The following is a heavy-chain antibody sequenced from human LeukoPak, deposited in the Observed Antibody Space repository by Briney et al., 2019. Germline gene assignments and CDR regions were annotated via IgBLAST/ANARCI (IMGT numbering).Heavy chain of an antibody. CDR2: ISGSGGST. CDR3: AKDPVGDYFDY. J-gene: IGHJ4*02. CDR1: GFTFSNAW. V-gene: IGHV3-23*01. D-gene: IGHD3-16*01. Sequence: GGSLRLSCAASGFTFSNAWMSWVRQAPGKGLEWVSAISGSGGSTYYADSVKGRFTISRDNSKNTLYLQMHSLRAEDTAVYYCAKDPVGDYFDYWGQGTLVTVSS.